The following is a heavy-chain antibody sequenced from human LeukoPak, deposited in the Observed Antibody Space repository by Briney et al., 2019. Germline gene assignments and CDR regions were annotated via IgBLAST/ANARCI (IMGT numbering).Heavy chain of an antibody. Sequence: PSETLSLTCTVSGGSISSYYWSWIRQPPGKGLEWIGFIYYSGSTNYNPSLKSRVTISVDTSKNQFSLKLSSVTAADTAVYYCASYSYGFDNWFDPWGQGTLVTVSS. CDR3: ASYSYGFDNWFDP. J-gene: IGHJ5*02. CDR1: GGSISSYY. CDR2: IYYSGST. D-gene: IGHD5-18*01. V-gene: IGHV4-59*12.